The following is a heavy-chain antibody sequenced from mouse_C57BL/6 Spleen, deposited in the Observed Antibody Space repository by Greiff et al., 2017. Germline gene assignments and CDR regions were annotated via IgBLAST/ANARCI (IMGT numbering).Heavy chain of an antibody. J-gene: IGHJ4*01. Sequence: VQLQQPGAELVRPGSSVKLSCKASGYTFTSYWMHWVKQRPIQGLEWIGNIDPSDSETHYNQKFKDKATLTVDKSSSTAYMQLSSLTSEDSAIYYCARQVYDYERAMDYWGQGTSVTVSS. V-gene: IGHV1-52*01. CDR1: GYTFTSYW. CDR3: ARQVYDYERAMDY. CDR2: IDPSDSET. D-gene: IGHD2-4*01.